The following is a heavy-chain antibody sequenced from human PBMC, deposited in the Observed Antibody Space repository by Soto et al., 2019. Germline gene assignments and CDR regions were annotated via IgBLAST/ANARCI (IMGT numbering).Heavy chain of an antibody. D-gene: IGHD5-12*01. Sequence: QVHLVESGGGVVQPGRSLRLSCAASGFTFSSFGMHWVRQAPGKGLEWVAVISYDGSFENYGESVKGRFTISRDNSMNTLYLQMNSLRPEDTALYFCAKNRGYTYDYGAMDVRGQGTTVTVSS. V-gene: IGHV3-30*18. CDR2: ISYDGSFE. CDR3: AKNRGYTYDYGAMDV. CDR1: GFTFSSFG. J-gene: IGHJ6*02.